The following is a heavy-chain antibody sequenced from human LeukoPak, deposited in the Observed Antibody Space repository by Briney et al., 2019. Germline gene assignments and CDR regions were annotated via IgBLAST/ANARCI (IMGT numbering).Heavy chain of an antibody. Sequence: GGSLRLSCAASGFTFSSYGMHWVRQAPGKGLEWVAFIQYDGSNKFYADSVKGRFTISRDNSKNTLYLQMNSLRAEDTAVYYCAKDIGSVIPDYWGQGTLVTVSS. CDR3: AKDIGSVIPDY. CDR1: GFTFSSYG. V-gene: IGHV3-30*02. J-gene: IGHJ4*02. CDR2: IQYDGSNK. D-gene: IGHD2-2*02.